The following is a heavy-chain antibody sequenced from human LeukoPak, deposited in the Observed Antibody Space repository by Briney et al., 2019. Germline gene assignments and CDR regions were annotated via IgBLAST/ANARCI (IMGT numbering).Heavy chain of an antibody. D-gene: IGHD3-10*01. J-gene: IGHJ5*02. CDR3: APARLLNWFDP. CDR2: ISGSGGST. Sequence: GGSLRLSCAASGFTFSSYSMSWVRQAPGKGLEWVSAISGSGGSTYDADSVKGRFTISRDNSKNTLYLQMNSLRAEDTAVYYCAPARLLNWFDPWGQGTLVTVSS. CDR1: GFTFSSYS. V-gene: IGHV3-23*01.